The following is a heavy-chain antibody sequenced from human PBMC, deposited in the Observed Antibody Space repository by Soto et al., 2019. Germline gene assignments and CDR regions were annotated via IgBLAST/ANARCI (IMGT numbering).Heavy chain of an antibody. J-gene: IGHJ4*02. Sequence: EASVKVSCKASGYTFTTYAMHWVRQAPGQRLEWMGWINAGNGATKYSQNFQDRVTIARDTSASTAFMELSSLRSEDTAVYYCARGSAAAGPYYFDYWAQGTLVTVSS. CDR3: ARGSAAAGPYYFDY. V-gene: IGHV1-3*01. D-gene: IGHD6-13*01. CDR2: INAGNGAT. CDR1: GYTFTTYA.